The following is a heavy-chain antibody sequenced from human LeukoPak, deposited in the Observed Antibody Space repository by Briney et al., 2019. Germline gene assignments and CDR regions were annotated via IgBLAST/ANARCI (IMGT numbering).Heavy chain of an antibody. D-gene: IGHD6-6*01. Sequence: SETLSLTCTVSGGSISSNYWSWIRQPPGKGLEWIGYIYYSGSTNYNPSLKSRVTISVDTSKNQFSLKLSSVTAADTAVYYCAKSTYSSSSIDYWGQGTLVTVSS. J-gene: IGHJ4*02. CDR1: GGSISSNY. V-gene: IGHV4-59*01. CDR2: IYYSGST. CDR3: AKSTYSSSSIDY.